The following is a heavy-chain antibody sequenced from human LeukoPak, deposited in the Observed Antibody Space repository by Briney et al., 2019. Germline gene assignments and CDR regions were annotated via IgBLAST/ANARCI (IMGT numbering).Heavy chain of an antibody. CDR3: ARAEAALFDY. CDR1: GYTFPSYD. J-gene: IGHJ4*02. CDR2: MNPNSGNT. V-gene: IGHV1-8*01. D-gene: IGHD6-6*01. Sequence: SVKVSCKDCGYTFPSYDINWVRQASGHRLEWMGWMNPNSGNTGYAQKFQGRVTMTRNTSIITAYMELSSLRYEDTAVYYCARAEAALFDYWGQGTLVTVSS.